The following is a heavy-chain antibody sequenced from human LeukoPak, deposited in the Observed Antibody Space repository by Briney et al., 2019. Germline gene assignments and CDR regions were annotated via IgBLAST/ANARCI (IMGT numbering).Heavy chain of an antibody. CDR1: GGSISSDNNY. Sequence: SETLSLTCTVSGGSISSDNNYWSWIRQPAGTGLEWIGRIHTSGSTNHNPSLNSRVTISIDTSKNQFSLKLSSVTAADTAVYYCARDRSDGGYNWFDPWGQGTLVTVSS. CDR2: IHTSGST. CDR3: ARDRSDGGYNWFDP. D-gene: IGHD2-15*01. J-gene: IGHJ5*02. V-gene: IGHV4-61*02.